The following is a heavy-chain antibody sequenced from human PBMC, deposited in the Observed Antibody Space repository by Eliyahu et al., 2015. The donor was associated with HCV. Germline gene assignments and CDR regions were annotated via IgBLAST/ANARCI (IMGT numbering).Heavy chain of an antibody. CDR3: AGVESNNSLGGY. D-gene: IGHD4-23*01. Sequence: QVQLQESGPGLVKPSETLSLTCTVSGGSISSYYWSWIRRQPAGKGLEWIGRIYTSGSTNYNPSLKSRVTMSVDTSKNQFSLKLSSVTAADTAVYYCAGVESNNSLGGYWGQGTLVTVSS. CDR1: GGSISSYY. CDR2: IYTSGST. V-gene: IGHV4-4*07. J-gene: IGHJ4*02.